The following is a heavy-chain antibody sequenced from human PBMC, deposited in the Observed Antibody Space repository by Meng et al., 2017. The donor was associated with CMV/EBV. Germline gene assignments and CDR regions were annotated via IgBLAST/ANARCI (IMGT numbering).Heavy chain of an antibody. CDR1: GFTFSSYS. CDR3: ARQYYDFWSGYYPPMGAFDI. Sequence: GESLKIPCAASGFTFSSYSMNWVRQAPGKGLEWMGIIYPGDSDTRYSPSFQGQVTISADKSISTAYLQWSSLKASDTAMYYCARQYYDFWSGYYPPMGAFDIWGQGTMVTVSS. V-gene: IGHV5-51*01. CDR2: IYPGDSDT. J-gene: IGHJ3*02. D-gene: IGHD3-3*01.